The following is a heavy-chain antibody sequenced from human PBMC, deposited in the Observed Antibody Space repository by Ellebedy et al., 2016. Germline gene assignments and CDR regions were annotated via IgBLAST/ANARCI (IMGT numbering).Heavy chain of an antibody. J-gene: IGHJ6*03. CDR2: ISAYNGNT. V-gene: IGHV1-18*01. D-gene: IGHD5-18*01. Sequence: ASVKVSCXASGYTFTSYGISWVRQAPGQGLEWMGWISAYNGNTNYAQKLQGRVTMTTDTSTSTAYMELRSLRSDDTAVYYCARTRGYSYGSSGGSIRAYYYYMDVWGKGTTVTVSS. CDR1: GYTFTSYG. CDR3: ARTRGYSYGSSGGSIRAYYYYMDV.